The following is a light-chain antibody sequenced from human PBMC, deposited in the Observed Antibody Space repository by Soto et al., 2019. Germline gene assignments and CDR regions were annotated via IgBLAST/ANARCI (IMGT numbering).Light chain of an antibody. CDR3: QQYEAYSGT. CDR2: DAS. CDR1: QSVAGW. J-gene: IGKJ1*01. V-gene: IGKV1-5*01. Sequence: GDTVTITCRASQSVAGWLAWYQQKPGKAPTLLIYDASALPRGVPSRFSGSGSGTEFTLTISSLQPDDFATYYCQQYEAYSGTFGQGTKVDIK.